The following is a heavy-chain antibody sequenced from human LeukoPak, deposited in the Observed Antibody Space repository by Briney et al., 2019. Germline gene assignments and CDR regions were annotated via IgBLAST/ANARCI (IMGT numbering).Heavy chain of an antibody. V-gene: IGHV1-18*01. CDR2: ISAYNGNT. Sequence: GASVKVSCKASGYTFTSYGISWVRQAPGQGLEWMGWISAYNGNTNYAQKLQGRVTMTTDTSTSTAYMELRSLRSDDTAVYYCARDDGSGSYYNVRFDSWGQGTLVTVSS. D-gene: IGHD3-10*01. CDR1: GYTFTSYG. CDR3: ARDDGSGSYYNVRFDS. J-gene: IGHJ4*02.